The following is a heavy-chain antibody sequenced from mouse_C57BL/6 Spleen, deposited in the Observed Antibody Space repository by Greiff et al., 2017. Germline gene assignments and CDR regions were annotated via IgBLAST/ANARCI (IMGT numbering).Heavy chain of an antibody. CDR2: ISNGGGST. CDR3: ARQTRRYFDV. CDR1: GFTFSDYY. V-gene: IGHV5-12*01. J-gene: IGHJ1*03. Sequence: EVKLMESGGGLVQPGGSLKLSCAASGFTFSDYYMYWVRQTPEKRLEWVAYISNGGGSTYYPDTVKGRFTISRDNAKNTLYLQMSRLKSEDTAMYYCARQTRRYFDVWGTGTTVTVSS.